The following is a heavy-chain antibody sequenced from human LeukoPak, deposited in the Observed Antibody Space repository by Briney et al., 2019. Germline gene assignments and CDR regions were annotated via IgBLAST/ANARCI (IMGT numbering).Heavy chain of an antibody. CDR2: IWYDGSNK. CDR1: GFTFSSYG. D-gene: IGHD3-10*01. V-gene: IGHV3-33*01. Sequence: SGGSLRLSCAASGFTFSSYGTHWVRQAPGKGLEWVAVIWYDGSNKYYADSVKGRFTISRDNSKNTLYLQMNSLRAEDTAVYYCARDPVRGYYYYGMDVWGQGTTVTVSS. CDR3: ARDPVRGYYYYGMDV. J-gene: IGHJ6*02.